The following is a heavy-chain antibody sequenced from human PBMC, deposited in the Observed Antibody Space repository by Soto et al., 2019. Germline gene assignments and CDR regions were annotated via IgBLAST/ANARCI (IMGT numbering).Heavy chain of an antibody. CDR3: TAIAAPLNPSQH. V-gene: IGHV3-15*07. CDR2: IKSKTDGGTT. D-gene: IGHD6-25*01. J-gene: IGHJ1*01. CDR1: GFTFSNAW. Sequence: EVQLVESGGGLVKPGGSLRLSCAASGFTFSNAWMNLVRQAPGKGLEWVGRIKSKTDGGTTDYDAPVKGRFTISRDDLKNTLYLQMNSLKTEETAVYYCTAIAAPLNPSQHWGQGTLVTVSS.